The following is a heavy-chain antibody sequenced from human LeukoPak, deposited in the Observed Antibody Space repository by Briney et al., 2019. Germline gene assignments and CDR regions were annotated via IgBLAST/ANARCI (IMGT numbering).Heavy chain of an antibody. D-gene: IGHD3-16*01. CDR3: AREGLEPEHYVWATPSFDY. Sequence: HPGGSLRLSCAASGITFSSYGMSWVRQAPGKGLEWVSSISSTGGTTYYADSVKGRFTISRDNSKNTLYLQMNSLRAEDTAVYYCAREGLEPEHYVWATPSFDYWGQGTLVTVSS. CDR2: ISSTGGTT. CDR1: GITFSSYG. V-gene: IGHV3-23*01. J-gene: IGHJ4*02.